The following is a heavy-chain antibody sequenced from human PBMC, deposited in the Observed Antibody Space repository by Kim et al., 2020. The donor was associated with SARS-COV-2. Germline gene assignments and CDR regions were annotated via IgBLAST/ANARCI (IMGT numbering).Heavy chain of an antibody. CDR1: GFSLSTSGVG. CDR3: AHSDAQTPPAIQLWLRVSSGWPYFDY. D-gene: IGHD5-18*01. Sequence: SGPTLVKPTQTLTLTCTFSGFSLSTSGVGVGWIRQPPGKALEWLALIYWDDDKRYSPSLKSRLTITKDTSKNQVVLTMTNMDPVDTATYYCAHSDAQTPPAIQLWLRVSSGWPYFDYWGQGTLVTVSS. CDR2: IYWDDDK. V-gene: IGHV2-5*02. J-gene: IGHJ4*02.